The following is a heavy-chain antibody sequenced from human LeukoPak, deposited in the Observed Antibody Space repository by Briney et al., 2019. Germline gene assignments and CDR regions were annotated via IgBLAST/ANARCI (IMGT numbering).Heavy chain of an antibody. CDR2: FDPEDGET. CDR3: ATGASSSPPRYFQH. D-gene: IGHD6-13*01. Sequence: ASVKVSCKVSGYTLTELSMHWVRQAPGKGLEWMGGFDPEDGETIYAQKFQGRVTMTEDTSTDTAYMELSSLRSEDTAVYYCATGASSSPPRYFQHWGQGTLVTVSS. V-gene: IGHV1-24*01. J-gene: IGHJ1*01. CDR1: GYTLTELS.